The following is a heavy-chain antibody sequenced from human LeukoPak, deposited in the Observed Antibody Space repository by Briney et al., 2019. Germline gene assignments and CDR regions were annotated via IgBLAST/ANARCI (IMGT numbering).Heavy chain of an antibody. CDR2: IYWHGGST. CDR1: GFTFDDYG. D-gene: IGHD3-10*01. J-gene: IGHJ6*03. Sequence: GGSLRLSCAASGFTFDDYGMSWVRQAPGKGLEWVSGIYWHGGSTGYADSVKGRFTISRDNAKTSLYLQMNSLRVEDTALYYCARDRYYAIDVWGKGTTVTVSS. CDR3: ARDRYYAIDV. V-gene: IGHV3-20*04.